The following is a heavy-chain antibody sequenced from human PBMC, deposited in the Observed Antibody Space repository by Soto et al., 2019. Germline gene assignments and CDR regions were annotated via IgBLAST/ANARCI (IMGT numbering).Heavy chain of an antibody. CDR2: INHSGST. D-gene: IGHD3-10*01. Sequence: PSETQCLSTAVYWVYFVVYDWRWIRHPPGKGLKWIGEINHSGSTNYNPSLKSRVTISVDTSKNQFSLKLSSVTAADTAVYYCARYRRRYYYGSGSYYPPSRYGMDVWGQGTTVTGSS. CDR1: WVYFVVYD. V-gene: IGHV4-34*01. CDR3: ARYRRRYYYGSGSYYPPSRYGMDV. J-gene: IGHJ6*02.